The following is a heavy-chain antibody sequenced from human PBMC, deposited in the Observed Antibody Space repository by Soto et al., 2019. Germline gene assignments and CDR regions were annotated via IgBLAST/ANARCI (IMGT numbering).Heavy chain of an antibody. V-gene: IGHV1-69*02. CDR3: VLSDYAYYYYMDV. J-gene: IGHJ6*03. Sequence: QVQLVQSGAEVKKPGSSVKVSCKASGGTFSSYTISWVRQAPGQGLEWMGRIIHILGIANYAQKFQGRVTITADKSTSTAYMELSSLRSEDTAVYYCVLSDYAYYYYMDVWGKGTTVTVSS. D-gene: IGHD4-17*01. CDR1: GGTFSSYT. CDR2: IIHILGIA.